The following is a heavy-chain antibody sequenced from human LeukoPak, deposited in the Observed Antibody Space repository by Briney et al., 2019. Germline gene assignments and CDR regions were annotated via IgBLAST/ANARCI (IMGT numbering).Heavy chain of an antibody. CDR2: IKSTSDFI. J-gene: IGHJ2*01. CDR3: ARPLEGTGGNWYFDL. Sequence: GGSLRLSCAPSGFTFTRYSMNWVRQAPGKGLEWVASIKSTSDFIFYADSVKGRFTVSRDHAKNSLYAEMNSLTAEDTAVYYCARPLEGTGGNWYFDLWGRGTLVTVSS. D-gene: IGHD1-14*01. V-gene: IGHV3-21*06. CDR1: GFTFTRYS.